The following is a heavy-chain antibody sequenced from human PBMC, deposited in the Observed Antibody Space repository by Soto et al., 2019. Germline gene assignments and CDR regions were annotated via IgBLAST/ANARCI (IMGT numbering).Heavy chain of an antibody. J-gene: IGHJ5*02. Sequence: ASVKVSCKASGGTFSSYTISWVRQAPGQGLEWMGRIIPILGIANYAQKFQGRVTITADKSTSTAYMELSSLRSEDTAVYYCARDPDYDILTGYNRNWLDPWGQGTLVTVSS. CDR3: ARDPDYDILTGYNRNWLDP. V-gene: IGHV1-69*04. CDR2: IIPILGIA. CDR1: GGTFSSYT. D-gene: IGHD3-9*01.